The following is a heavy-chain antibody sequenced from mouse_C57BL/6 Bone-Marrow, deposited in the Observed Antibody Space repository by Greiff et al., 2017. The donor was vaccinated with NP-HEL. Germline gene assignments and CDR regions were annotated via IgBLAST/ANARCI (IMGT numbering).Heavy chain of an antibody. CDR1: GYTFTSYT. CDR3: ALPYYSNYEVNFDY. Sequence: VQLHQSGAELARPGASVKMSCKASGYTFTSYTMHWVKQRPGQGLEWIGYINPSSGYTKYNQKFKDKATLTADKSSSTAYMQLSSLTSEDSAVYYCALPYYSNYEVNFDYWGQGTTLTVSS. V-gene: IGHV1-4*01. D-gene: IGHD2-5*01. CDR2: INPSSGYT. J-gene: IGHJ2*01.